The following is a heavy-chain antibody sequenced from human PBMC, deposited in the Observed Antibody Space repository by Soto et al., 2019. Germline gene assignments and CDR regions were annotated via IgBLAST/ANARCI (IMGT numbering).Heavy chain of an antibody. CDR1: GYTFTSDD. Sequence: ASVKCSFNASGYTFTSDDINWVRQATGQVLDCIGWMNPNSGNTGYAQKFQGRVTMTRNTSISTAYMELSSLRSEDTAVYYCARGCYDLLTGYYTYYGMNVWGQGTTVNVSS. CDR3: ARGCYDLLTGYYTYYGMNV. J-gene: IGHJ6*02. CDR2: MNPNSGNT. D-gene: IGHD3-9*01. V-gene: IGHV1-8*01.